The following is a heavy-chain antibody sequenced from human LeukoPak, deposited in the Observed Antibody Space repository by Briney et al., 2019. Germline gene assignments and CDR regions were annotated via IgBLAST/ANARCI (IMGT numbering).Heavy chain of an antibody. D-gene: IGHD2-21*02. J-gene: IGHJ4*02. Sequence: APVKVSCKASGYTFTGYYVHWVRQAPGQGLEWMGRINPNSGDTNYAQKFQGRVTMTRDTSISTAYMELSRLRSDDTAVYYCARGYCGGDCSPDYWGQGTLVTVSS. CDR3: ARGYCGGDCSPDY. CDR2: INPNSGDT. CDR1: GYTFTGYY. V-gene: IGHV1-2*06.